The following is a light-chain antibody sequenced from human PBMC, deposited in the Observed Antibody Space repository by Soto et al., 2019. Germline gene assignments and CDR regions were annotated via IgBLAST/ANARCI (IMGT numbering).Light chain of an antibody. CDR3: QLYGDSPPRT. Sequence: EIVLTQSPGTLSLSPGERATLSCRASQSVSSSYLGWYQQKPGQAPRLLIYGASSRATGIPDRFSGSGSWTDFTPTIARLEPEDFAVYYCQLYGDSPPRTFGQGTKVEIK. J-gene: IGKJ1*01. V-gene: IGKV3-20*01. CDR1: QSVSSSY. CDR2: GAS.